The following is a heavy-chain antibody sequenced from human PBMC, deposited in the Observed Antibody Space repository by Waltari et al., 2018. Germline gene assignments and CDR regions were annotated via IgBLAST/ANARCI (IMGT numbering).Heavy chain of an antibody. V-gene: IGHV3-23*01. Sequence: ELQLSESGGGVIQPGESLRLSCAASGFSFSDYDISWVRQAPGRGVEWVSALTYGGENTFCSDSVKGRFTVFRDDSKNTIHLQTNNLRPEDTGVYYCARFRVSSGWYFDLWGRGTLVTVSS. CDR1: GFSFSDYD. CDR3: ARFRVSSGWYFDL. CDR2: LTYGGENT. D-gene: IGHD6-13*01. J-gene: IGHJ2*01.